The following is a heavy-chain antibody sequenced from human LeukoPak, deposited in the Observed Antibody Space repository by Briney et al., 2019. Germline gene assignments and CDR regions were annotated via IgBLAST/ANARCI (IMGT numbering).Heavy chain of an antibody. J-gene: IGHJ1*01. V-gene: IGHV1-3*01. D-gene: IGHD3-10*01. CDR1: GYTFTSYA. CDR2: INAGNGNT. Sequence: GASVKVSCKASGYTFTSYAMHWVRQAPGQRLEWMGWINAGNGNTKYSQKFQGRVTITRDTSASTAYMELSSLISEDTAVYYCARDSLPTYYYGSGSYYGYFQHWGQGTLVTVSS. CDR3: ARDSLPTYYYGSGSYYGYFQH.